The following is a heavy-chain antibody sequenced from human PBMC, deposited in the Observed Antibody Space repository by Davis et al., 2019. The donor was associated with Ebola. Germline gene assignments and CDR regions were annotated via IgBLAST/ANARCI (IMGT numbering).Heavy chain of an antibody. CDR2: IYSGGST. D-gene: IGHD3-10*01. CDR1: GFIVSNNY. V-gene: IGHV3-66*01. CDR3: ARDKGTNYYGLGSPPFDP. J-gene: IGHJ5*02. Sequence: PGGSLRLSCAASGFIVSNNYMSWVRQAPGKGLEWVSVIYSGGSTYYADSVKGRFTISRDNSKNTVYLQMNSLRAEDTALYYCARDKGTNYYGLGSPPFDPWGQGTLVTVSS.